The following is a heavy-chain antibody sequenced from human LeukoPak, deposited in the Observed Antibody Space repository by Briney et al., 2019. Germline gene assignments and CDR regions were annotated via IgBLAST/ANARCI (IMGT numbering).Heavy chain of an antibody. J-gene: IGHJ4*02. Sequence: GGPLRLSCAASGFTFSSYGMHWVRQAPGKGLEWVAFIRYDGSNKYYADSVKGRFTISRDNSKNTLYLQMNSLRAEDTAVYYCAPRVVVISAPFDYWGQGTLSPSPQ. CDR2: IRYDGSNK. V-gene: IGHV3-30*02. D-gene: IGHD2-21*01. CDR1: GFTFSSYG. CDR3: APRVVVISAPFDY.